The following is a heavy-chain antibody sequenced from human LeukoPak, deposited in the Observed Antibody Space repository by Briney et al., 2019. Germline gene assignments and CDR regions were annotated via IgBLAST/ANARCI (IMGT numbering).Heavy chain of an antibody. V-gene: IGHV4-59*01. CDR3: ARGYSSSSYYFEY. Sequence: SETLSLTCTVSGGSISSYYWTWIRQPPGKDLEWIGYIYYSGTTNYNPSFDKSRVTISLDTSKNQFSLKLSSVTAADTALYYCARGYSSSSYYFEYWGQGILVTVSS. CDR2: IYYSGTT. J-gene: IGHJ4*02. D-gene: IGHD6-6*01. CDR1: GGSISSYY.